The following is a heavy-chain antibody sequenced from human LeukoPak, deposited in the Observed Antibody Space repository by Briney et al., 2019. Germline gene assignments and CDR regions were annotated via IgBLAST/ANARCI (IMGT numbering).Heavy chain of an antibody. V-gene: IGHV4-34*01. CDR2: INHSGST. J-gene: IGHJ4*02. Sequence: SETLSLTCAVYGGSFSGYYWSWIRQPPGKGLEWIGEINHSGSTNYNPSLKSRVTISVDTSKNQFSLKLSSVTPEDTAVYYCASTYGDHLLFNYWGQGTLVTVSS. CDR3: ASTYGDHLLFNY. D-gene: IGHD4-17*01. CDR1: GGSFSGYY.